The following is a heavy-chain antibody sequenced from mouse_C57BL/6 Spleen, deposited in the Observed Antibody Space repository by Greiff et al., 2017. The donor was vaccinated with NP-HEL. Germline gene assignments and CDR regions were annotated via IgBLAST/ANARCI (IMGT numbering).Heavy chain of an antibody. Sequence: QVQLQQSGAELVRPGTSVKLSCKASGYTFTSYWMHWVKQRPGQGLEWIGVIDPSDSYTNYNQKFKGKATLTVDTSSSTAYMQLSSLTSEDSAVYYCARLTTVVAEGAMDYWGQGTSVTVSS. D-gene: IGHD1-1*01. J-gene: IGHJ4*01. CDR3: ARLTTVVAEGAMDY. CDR1: GYTFTSYW. CDR2: IDPSDSYT. V-gene: IGHV1-59*01.